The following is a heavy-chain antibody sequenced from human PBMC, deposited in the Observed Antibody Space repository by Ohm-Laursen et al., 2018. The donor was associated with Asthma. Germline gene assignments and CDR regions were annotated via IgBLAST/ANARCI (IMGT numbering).Heavy chain of an antibody. CDR2: IQSGGGA. Sequence: SETLSLTCAVSGGSVSGYDWSWVRQAPGRELEWIAYIQSGGGANYNPSLQSRVTLSLDTPKNQVSLRLSSVTAADTALYFCARLDWVRSMFDSWGPGIQVLVSS. CDR3: ARLDWVRSMFDS. D-gene: IGHD3-9*01. V-gene: IGHV4-59*02. J-gene: IGHJ4*02. CDR1: GGSVSGYD.